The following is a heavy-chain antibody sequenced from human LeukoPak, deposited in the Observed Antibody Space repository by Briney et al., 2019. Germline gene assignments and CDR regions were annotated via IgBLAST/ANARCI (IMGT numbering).Heavy chain of an antibody. CDR2: IYHSGST. V-gene: IGHV4-30-2*01. Sequence: PPQTLSLTCAVSGGSISSGGYSWSWIRQPPGKGLEWIGYIYHSGSTYYNPSLKSRVTISVDRSKNQFSLKLSSVTAADTAVYYCARDGNGSGKDWWFDPWGQGTLVTVSS. J-gene: IGHJ5*02. CDR1: GGSISSGGYS. D-gene: IGHD3-10*01. CDR3: ARDGNGSGKDWWFDP.